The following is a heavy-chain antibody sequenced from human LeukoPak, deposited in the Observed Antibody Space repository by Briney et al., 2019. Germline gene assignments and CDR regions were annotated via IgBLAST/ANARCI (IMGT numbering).Heavy chain of an antibody. J-gene: IGHJ4*02. V-gene: IGHV4-34*01. CDR2: INHSGST. Sequence: SETLSLTCAVYGGSFSGYYWSWIRQPPGKGLEWIGEINHSGSTNYNPSLKSRVTISVDTSKSQFSLKLSSVTAADTAVYYCARGRKLLWLGELLPPSYDYWGQGTLVTVSS. CDR3: ARGRKLLWLGELLPPSYDY. D-gene: IGHD3-10*01. CDR1: GGSFSGYY.